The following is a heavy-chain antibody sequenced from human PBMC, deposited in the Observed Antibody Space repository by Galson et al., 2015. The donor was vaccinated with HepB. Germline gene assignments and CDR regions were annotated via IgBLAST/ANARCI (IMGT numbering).Heavy chain of an antibody. CDR3: ASEENQTGYSSSRYYYYGMDV. CDR2: IYYSGST. J-gene: IGHJ6*02. D-gene: IGHD6-13*01. V-gene: IGHV4-39*01. Sequence: SETLSLTCTVSGGSISSSSYYWGWIRQPPGKGLEWIGSIYYSGSTYYNPSLKSRVTISVDTSKNQFSLKLSSVTAADTAVYYCASEENQTGYSSSRYYYYGMDVWGQGTTVTVSS. CDR1: GGSISSSSYY.